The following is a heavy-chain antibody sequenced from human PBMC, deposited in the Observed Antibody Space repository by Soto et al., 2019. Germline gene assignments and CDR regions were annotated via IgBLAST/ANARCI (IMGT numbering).Heavy chain of an antibody. J-gene: IGHJ4*02. CDR3: AHSRVYSSGWYGDFDY. D-gene: IGHD6-19*01. CDR2: IYWDDDK. V-gene: IGHV2-5*02. CDR1: GFSLSTSGVG. Sequence: QITLKESGPTLVKPTQTLTLTCTFSGFSLSTSGVGVGWIRQPPGKALEWLALIYWDDDKRYSPSLKSRLTITKDTSKNQVVPTMTNMDPVHTATYYCAHSRVYSSGWYGDFDYWGQGTLVTVSS.